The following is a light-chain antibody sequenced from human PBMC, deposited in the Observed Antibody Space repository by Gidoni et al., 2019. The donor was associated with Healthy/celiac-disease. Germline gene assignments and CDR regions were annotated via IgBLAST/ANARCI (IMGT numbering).Light chain of an antibody. V-gene: IGLV1-40*01. J-gene: IGLJ1*01. CDR2: GNS. CDR3: QSYDSSLSGSYV. Sequence: QSVLPQPPSVSGAPGQRVTISCTGSSSNIGAGYDVHWYQQLPGTAPKLLIYGNSNRPSGVPDRFSDSKSGTSASLAITGLQAEDEADYYCQSYDSSLSGSYVFGTGTKVTVL. CDR1: SSNIGAGYD.